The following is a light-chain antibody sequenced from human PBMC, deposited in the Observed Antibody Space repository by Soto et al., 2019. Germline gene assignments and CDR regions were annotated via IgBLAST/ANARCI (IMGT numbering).Light chain of an antibody. V-gene: IGLV3-1*01. CDR3: QAWDSSTAHVV. CDR2: QDS. CDR1: KLGDKY. J-gene: IGLJ2*01. Sequence: SYELTQPPSVSVSPGQTASITCSGDKLGDKYACWYQQKPGQSPVLVIYQDSKRPSGIPERFSGSNSGNTATLTIHWTQAMDEADYYCQAWDSSTAHVVFGGGTKLTVL.